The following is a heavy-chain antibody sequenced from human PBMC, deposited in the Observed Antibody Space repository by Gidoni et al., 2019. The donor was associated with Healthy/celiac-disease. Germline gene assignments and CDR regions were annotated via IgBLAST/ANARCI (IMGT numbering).Heavy chain of an antibody. CDR3: ARDSQYYDFWSGYFAY. CDR2: IWYDGSNK. CDR1: GFTFSSYG. D-gene: IGHD3-3*01. V-gene: IGHV3-33*01. Sequence: QVQLVESGGGVVQPGRSMRLSCAASGFTFSSYGMHWVRQAPGKGLEWVAVIWYDGSNKYYSDSVKGRFTISRDNSKNTLYLQMNSLRAEDTAVYYCARDSQYYDFWSGYFAYWGQGTLVTVSS. J-gene: IGHJ4*02.